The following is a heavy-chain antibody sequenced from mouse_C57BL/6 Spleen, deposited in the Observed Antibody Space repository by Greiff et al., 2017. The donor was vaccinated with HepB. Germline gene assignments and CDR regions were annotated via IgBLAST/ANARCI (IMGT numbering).Heavy chain of an antibody. J-gene: IGHJ3*01. CDR1: GYTFTSYW. CDR2: IDPNSGGT. D-gene: IGHD1-1*01. V-gene: IGHV1-72*01. Sequence: QVQLKQPGAELVKPGASVKLSCKASGYTFTSYWMHWVKQRPGRGLEWIGRIDPNSGGTKYNEKFKSKATLTVDKPSSTAYMQLSSLTSEDSAVYYCARKGYGSSYGWFAYWGQGTLVTVSA. CDR3: ARKGYGSSYGWFAY.